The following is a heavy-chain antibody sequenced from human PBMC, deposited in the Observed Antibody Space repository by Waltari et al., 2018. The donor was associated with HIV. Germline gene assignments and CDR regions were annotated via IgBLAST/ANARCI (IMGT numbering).Heavy chain of an antibody. CDR3: ARGQYYSMDV. J-gene: IGHJ6*02. CDR1: GFTFSRYW. Sequence: EVQLVESGGGLVQPGGSLRLSCSASGFTFSRYWMLWVGQAPGKGLVWVSGINRDGSTIRYADSVKGRFTISRDNAKNTLYLQMNSLRAEDTALYYCARGQYYSMDVWGQGTTVTVSS. D-gene: IGHD3-10*01. CDR2: INRDGSTI. V-gene: IGHV3-74*01.